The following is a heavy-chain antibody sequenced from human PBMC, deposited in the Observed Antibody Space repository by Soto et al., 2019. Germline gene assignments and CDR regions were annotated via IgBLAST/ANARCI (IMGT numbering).Heavy chain of an antibody. CDR2: INPNSGDT. CDR3: AREGYTSANNWFDP. J-gene: IGHJ5*02. D-gene: IGHD5-12*01. CDR1: GYTFTGYY. V-gene: IGHV1-2*04. Sequence: QVQLVQSGAEVKKPGASVKVSCKASGYTFTGYYIHWVRQAPGQGPEWMGRINPNSGDTIHAQKFQGWATLTRDTXXSTAYMELSRLTSDDTAVYYCAREGYTSANNWFDPWGQGTLGIVSS.